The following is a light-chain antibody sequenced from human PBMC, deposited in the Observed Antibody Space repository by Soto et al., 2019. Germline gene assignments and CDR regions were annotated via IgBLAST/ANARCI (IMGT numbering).Light chain of an antibody. J-gene: IGLJ3*02. CDR3: SSYTGSSTPV. V-gene: IGLV2-14*01. Sequence: QSVLTQPASVSGSPGQSITISCTGTSSDVGGYNYVSWYQHHPGKASKLMIYEVSNRPSGVSNRFSGSKSGNTASLTISGLQAEDEADYYCSSYTGSSTPVFGGGTKVTVL. CDR1: SSDVGGYNY. CDR2: EVS.